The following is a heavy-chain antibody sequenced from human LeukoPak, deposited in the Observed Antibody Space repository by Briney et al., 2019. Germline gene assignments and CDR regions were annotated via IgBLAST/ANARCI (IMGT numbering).Heavy chain of an antibody. CDR2: IWYDGSNK. D-gene: IGHD3-3*01. CDR3: ARDQAGTIFGVVLKGYFDY. J-gene: IGHJ4*02. V-gene: IGHV3-33*01. Sequence: PGGSLRLSCAASGFTFSSYGMHWVRQAPGKGLEWVAVIWYDGSNKYYADSVKGRFTISRDNSKNTLYLQMNSLRAEGTAVYYCARDQAGTIFGVVLKGYFDYWGQGTLVTVSS. CDR1: GFTFSSYG.